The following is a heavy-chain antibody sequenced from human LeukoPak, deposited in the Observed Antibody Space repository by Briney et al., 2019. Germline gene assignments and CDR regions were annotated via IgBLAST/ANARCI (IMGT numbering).Heavy chain of an antibody. Sequence: PSETLSLTCAVYGGSFSGYYWSWIRQPPGKGLEWIGEINHSGSTNYNPSLKSRVTISVDTSKNQFSLKLSSVTAADTAVYYCARVSGRGRLRYFDWYHYMDVWGKGTTVTVSS. V-gene: IGHV4-34*01. D-gene: IGHD3-9*01. CDR3: ARVSGRGRLRYFDWYHYMDV. J-gene: IGHJ6*03. CDR1: GGSFSGYY. CDR2: INHSGST.